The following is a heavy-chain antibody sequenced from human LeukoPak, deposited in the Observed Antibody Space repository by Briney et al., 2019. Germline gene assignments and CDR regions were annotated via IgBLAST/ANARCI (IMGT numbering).Heavy chain of an antibody. J-gene: IGHJ4*02. V-gene: IGHV3-7*01. Sequence: GGSLRLSCAASGFTFSNYWMNWVRQAPGKGLEWVANIKEDGSEKNYVDSVKGRFTISRDNAKTSLYLQMNSLRAEDTAVYYCTRDRLACTSTACYSSFDYWGQGTLVTVSS. CDR2: IKEDGSEK. CDR1: GFTFSNYW. D-gene: IGHD2-2*01. CDR3: TRDRLACTSTACYSSFDY.